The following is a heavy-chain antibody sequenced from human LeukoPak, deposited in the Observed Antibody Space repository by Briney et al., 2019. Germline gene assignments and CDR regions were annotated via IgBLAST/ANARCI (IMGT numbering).Heavy chain of an antibody. Sequence: ASVKVSCKVSGYTLTELSMHWVRQAPGKGLEWMGGFDPEDGETIYAQKFQGRVTMTVDTSTDTAYMELSSLRSEDTAVYYCARAGEGYSYGYGLDYWGQGTLVTVSS. CDR3: ARAGEGYSYGYGLDY. D-gene: IGHD5-18*01. J-gene: IGHJ4*02. CDR1: GYTLTELS. CDR2: FDPEDGET. V-gene: IGHV1-24*01.